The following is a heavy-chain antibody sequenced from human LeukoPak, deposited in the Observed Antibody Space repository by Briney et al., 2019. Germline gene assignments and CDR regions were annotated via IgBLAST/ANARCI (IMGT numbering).Heavy chain of an antibody. CDR3: ARAPNYDFWSGYYGSPYYYYYMDV. CDR2: INHSGST. D-gene: IGHD3-3*01. J-gene: IGHJ6*03. CDR1: GGSFSGYY. Sequence: SPSETLSLTCAVYGGSFSGYYWSWIRQPPGKGLEWIGEINHSGSTNYNPSLKSRVTISVDTSKNQFSLKLSSVTAADTAVYYCARAPNYDFWSGYYGSPYYYYYMDVWGKGTTVTVSS. V-gene: IGHV4-34*01.